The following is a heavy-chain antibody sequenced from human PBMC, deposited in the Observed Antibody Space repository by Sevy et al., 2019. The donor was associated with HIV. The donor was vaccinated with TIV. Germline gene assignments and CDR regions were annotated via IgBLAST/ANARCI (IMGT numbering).Heavy chain of an antibody. V-gene: IGHV1-24*01. D-gene: IGHD3-22*01. CDR1: GYTLTQVS. CDR3: ATTKDYYDSSGCPFDY. Sequence: ASVKVSCKVSGYTLTQVSMHWVRQAPGEGLEWMGSFDPEDGETIYAQKFQGRVTMTEDTSTGTAYMELNSLRSEDTAVYFCATTKDYYDSSGCPFDYWGQGTLVTVSS. J-gene: IGHJ4*02. CDR2: FDPEDGET.